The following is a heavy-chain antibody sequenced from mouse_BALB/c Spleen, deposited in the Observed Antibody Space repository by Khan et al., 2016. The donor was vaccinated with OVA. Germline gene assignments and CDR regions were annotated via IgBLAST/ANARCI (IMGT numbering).Heavy chain of an antibody. CDR2: ISSVAYSI. J-gene: IGHJ3*01. V-gene: IGHV5-15*02. CDR3: VRGGFAY. Sequence: EVELVESGGGLVQPGGSRKLSCAASGFTFIDYGMAWVRQTPGKGPEWIAFISSVAYSIYYADTVTGRFTISRENAKNTLYSDMSRLRSDDTAMYYCVRGGFAYWGQGTLVTVSA. CDR1: GFTFIDYG.